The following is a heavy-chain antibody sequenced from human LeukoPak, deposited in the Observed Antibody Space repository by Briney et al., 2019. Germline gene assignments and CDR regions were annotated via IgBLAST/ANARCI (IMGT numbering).Heavy chain of an antibody. CDR1: GFTFSSYG. CDR2: IRYDGSNK. CDR3: AKALLPMTTLTLFDY. V-gene: IGHV3-30*02. D-gene: IGHD4-11*01. J-gene: IGHJ4*02. Sequence: GGSLRLSCAASGFTFSSYGMHWVRQAPGKGLEWVAFIRYDGSNKYYADSVKGRFTISRDNSKNTLYLQMNSLRAEDGAVYYCAKALLPMTTLTLFDYWGQGTLVTVSS.